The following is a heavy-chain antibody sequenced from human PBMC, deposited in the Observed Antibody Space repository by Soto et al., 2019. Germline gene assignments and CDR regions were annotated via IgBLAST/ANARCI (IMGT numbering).Heavy chain of an antibody. Sequence: SETLSLTCTVSGGSISSYYWSWIRQPPGKGLEWIGYIYYSGSTNYNPSLKSRVTISVDTSKNQFSLKLSSVTAADTAVYYCARVDLDTAMTLWGQGTLVTVSS. CDR1: GGSISSYY. CDR3: ARVDLDTAMTL. D-gene: IGHD5-18*01. V-gene: IGHV4-59*01. J-gene: IGHJ4*02. CDR2: IYYSGST.